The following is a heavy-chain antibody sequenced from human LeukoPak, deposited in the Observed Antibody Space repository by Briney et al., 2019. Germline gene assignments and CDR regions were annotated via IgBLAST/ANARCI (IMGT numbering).Heavy chain of an antibody. D-gene: IGHD6-13*01. CDR1: GFTFDDYA. Sequence: GGSLRLSCAASGFTFDDYAMHWVRQAPGKGLEWVSGISWNSGSIGYADSVKGRFTISRDNAKNSLYLQMNSLRAEDVALYYCAKDIGIAASGKAFDIWGQGTMVTVSS. J-gene: IGHJ3*02. CDR2: ISWNSGSI. V-gene: IGHV3-9*03. CDR3: AKDIGIAASGKAFDI.